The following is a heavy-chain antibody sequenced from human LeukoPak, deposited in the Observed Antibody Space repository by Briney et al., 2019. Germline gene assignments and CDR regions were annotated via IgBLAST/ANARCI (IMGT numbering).Heavy chain of an antibody. D-gene: IGHD3-22*01. CDR2: ISYYNGDT. Sequence: ASVKVSCKASGYTFSNYGISWVRQAPGQGLEWMGWISYYNGDTKYAQKFQGRVTMTTDTSTSTTYMELRSLRSDDAAVYYCASDNPYYYLYWGQGTLVTVSS. CDR1: GYTFSNYG. CDR3: ASDNPYYYLY. J-gene: IGHJ4*02. V-gene: IGHV1-18*01.